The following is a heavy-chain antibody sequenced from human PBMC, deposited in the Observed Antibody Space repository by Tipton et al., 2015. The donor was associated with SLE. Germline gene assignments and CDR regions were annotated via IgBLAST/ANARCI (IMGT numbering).Heavy chain of an antibody. V-gene: IGHV3-21*01. CDR3: VRGQRAYALDL. CDR2: ISSGSLSM. J-gene: IGHJ3*01. D-gene: IGHD1-1*01. Sequence: VQLVQSGGGVVQPERSLRLSCAASGFTFNDQRMTWVRQAPGKGLEWVSSISSGSLSMYYADSVKGRFSISRDNAKDSLSLHMYNLRAEDTALYYCVRGQRAYALDLWGQGTEVIVSA. CDR1: GFTFNDQR.